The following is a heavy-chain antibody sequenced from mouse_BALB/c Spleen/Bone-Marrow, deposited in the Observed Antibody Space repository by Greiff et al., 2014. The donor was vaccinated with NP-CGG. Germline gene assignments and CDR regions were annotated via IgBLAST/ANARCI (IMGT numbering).Heavy chain of an antibody. CDR2: ISGGGNYT. CDR1: GFTFSSYG. J-gene: IGHJ2*01. Sequence: EVNVVESGGGLVKPGGSLKLSCAASGFTFSSYGMSWVRQTPEKRLEWVGTISGGGNYTYYPDSVKGQFTISRDNAKNNLYLQMSSLRSEDTALYYCARNCYIYDGYFDFWGPGTTLTVSS. V-gene: IGHV5-9-2*01. CDR3: ARNCYIYDGYFDF. D-gene: IGHD2-12*01.